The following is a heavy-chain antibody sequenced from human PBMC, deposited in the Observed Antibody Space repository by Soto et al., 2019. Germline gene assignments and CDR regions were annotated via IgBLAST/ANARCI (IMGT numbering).Heavy chain of an antibody. Sequence: PGGSLRLSCTASGFTFGDYAMSWFRQAPGKGLEWVGFIRSKAYGGTTEYAASVKGRFTISRDDSKSIAYLQMNSLKTEDTAVYYCTRVVVPAEYYYYYGMDVWGQGTTVTVSS. CDR3: TRVVVPAEYYYYYGMDV. V-gene: IGHV3-49*03. D-gene: IGHD2-2*01. J-gene: IGHJ6*02. CDR1: GFTFGDYA. CDR2: IRSKAYGGTT.